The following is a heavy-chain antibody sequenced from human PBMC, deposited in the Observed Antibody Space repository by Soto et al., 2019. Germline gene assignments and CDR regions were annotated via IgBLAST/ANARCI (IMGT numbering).Heavy chain of an antibody. J-gene: IGHJ4*02. Sequence: EVQLLESGGGLVQPGGSLRLSCAASGFAFSSRAMGWVRQAPGMGPELVLGVSGSGGSTYYADSVKGRFTISRDNSKDTLYLQVNGLRAEGTAVYYCVPPSGGWGSDVWYAALFDYWGQGALVTVSS. D-gene: IGHD2-21*02. CDR1: GFAFSSRA. CDR2: VSGSGGST. V-gene: IGHV3-23*01. CDR3: VPPSGGWGSDVWYAALFDY.